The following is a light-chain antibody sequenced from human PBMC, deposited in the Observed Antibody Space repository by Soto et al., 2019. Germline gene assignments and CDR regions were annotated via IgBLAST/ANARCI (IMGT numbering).Light chain of an antibody. Sequence: DIQMTKSRSTLSGSVGCGFTITCRASQTIGSWLSWYQHKPGKAPKLLIYKASTLKSGVPSRFSGSGSGKEFTLTISSLQPDDFANYYCQHYNSYSEAFGQGTKGDIK. CDR2: KAS. V-gene: IGKV1-5*03. J-gene: IGKJ1*01. CDR1: QTIGSW. CDR3: QHYNSYSEA.